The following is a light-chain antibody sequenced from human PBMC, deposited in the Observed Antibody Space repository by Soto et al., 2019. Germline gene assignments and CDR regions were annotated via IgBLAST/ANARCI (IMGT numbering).Light chain of an antibody. CDR3: QNYNSAPQT. CDR1: HVISNY. CDR2: AAS. V-gene: IGKV1-27*01. J-gene: IGKJ1*01. Sequence: DIQMPQAPSSLAASVGDRVPITCRASHVISNYLAWYQQKPGKVPKLLIYAASTLQSGVPSRFSGSGSGTDFTLTISSLQPEDVATYYCQNYNSAPQTFGQGTKVEIK.